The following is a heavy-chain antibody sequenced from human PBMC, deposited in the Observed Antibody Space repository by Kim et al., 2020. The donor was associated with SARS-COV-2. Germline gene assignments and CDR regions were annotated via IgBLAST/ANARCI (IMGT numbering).Heavy chain of an antibody. Sequence: GGSLRLSCAASGFTFRGYAMSWARQAPGKGLEWVSTISDSGFRTHDTDSVKGRFTISRDNSKSTLFLQMNSLRVEDTAVYYCDASDYWGQGSLVTVSS. CDR1: GFTFRGYA. CDR2: ISDSGFRT. J-gene: IGHJ4*02. V-gene: IGHV3-23*01. CDR3: DASDY.